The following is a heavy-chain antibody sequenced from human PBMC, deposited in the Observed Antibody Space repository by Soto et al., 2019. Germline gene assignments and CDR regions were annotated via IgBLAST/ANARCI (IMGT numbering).Heavy chain of an antibody. CDR2: IYYSGST. J-gene: IGHJ6*02. Sequence: SETLSLTCPVSGGSISSSSYYWGWIRQPPGKGLEWIGSIYYSGSTYYNPSLKSRVTISVDTSKNQFSLKLSSVTAADTAVYYCARLSDQDLNYGMDVWGQGTTVT. D-gene: IGHD2-21*02. CDR1: GGSISSSSYY. CDR3: ARLSDQDLNYGMDV. V-gene: IGHV4-39*01.